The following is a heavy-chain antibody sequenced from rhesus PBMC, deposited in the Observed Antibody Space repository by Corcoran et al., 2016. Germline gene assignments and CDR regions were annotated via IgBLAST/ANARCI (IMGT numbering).Heavy chain of an antibody. V-gene: IGHV3-72*01. CDR1: GFTFSSYA. CDR3: ARARYLDY. Sequence: EVQLVESGGGLVQPGGSLRLSWAASGFTFSSYALQWVHQAPGKGLEWVSAIGPGGKTYYADAVKGRFTISRDTAKNSLYLQMNSLRAEDTAVYYCARARYLDYWDQGVLVTVSS. J-gene: IGHJ4*01. CDR2: IGPGGKT.